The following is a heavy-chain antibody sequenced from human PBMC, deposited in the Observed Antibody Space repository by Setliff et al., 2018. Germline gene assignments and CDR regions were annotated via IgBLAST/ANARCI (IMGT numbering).Heavy chain of an antibody. CDR1: GFTFSSYA. J-gene: IGHJ4*02. Sequence: GGSLRLSCAASGFTFSSYAMSWVRQAPGKGLEWVSAISSSGGSTYYADSVKGRFTISRDNSKNTLYLQMNSLRAEDTAVYYCRVWIGDLSRDFWGRGTLVTVSS. V-gene: IGHV3-23*01. D-gene: IGHD3-10*01. CDR3: RVWIGDLSRDF. CDR2: ISSSGGST.